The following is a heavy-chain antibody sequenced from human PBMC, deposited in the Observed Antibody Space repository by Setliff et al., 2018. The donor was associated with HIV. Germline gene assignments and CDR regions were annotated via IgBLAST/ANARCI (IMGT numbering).Heavy chain of an antibody. CDR3: ARVVSRREDRGTWMKLWLAPYYMDV. D-gene: IGHD5-18*01. CDR1: GGSVNIFY. CDR2: VSSSGTT. V-gene: IGHV4-59*02. Sequence: SETLSLTCTVSGGSVNIFYWSWIRQPPGKGLEWLGYVSSSGTTNYNPSLESRLTISVDTSKNQVSLRLSSVTAADTAVYFCARVVSRREDRGTWMKLWLAPYYMDVWGKGTTVTVS. J-gene: IGHJ6*03.